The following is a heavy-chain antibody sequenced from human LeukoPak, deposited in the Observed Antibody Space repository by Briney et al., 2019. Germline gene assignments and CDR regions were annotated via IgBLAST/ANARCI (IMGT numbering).Heavy chain of an antibody. J-gene: IGHJ4*02. V-gene: IGHV4-31*03. CDR3: ARDGGYSYGTGLN. CDR2: IYYSGST. CDR1: GGSISSDGYY. D-gene: IGHD5-18*01. Sequence: KPSQTLSLTCTVSGGSISSDGYYWSWIRQHPGKGLEWIGYIYYSGSTYYNPSLKSRVTISVNTSKNQFSLKLSSVTAADTAVYYCARDGGYSYGTGLNWGQGTLVPVSS.